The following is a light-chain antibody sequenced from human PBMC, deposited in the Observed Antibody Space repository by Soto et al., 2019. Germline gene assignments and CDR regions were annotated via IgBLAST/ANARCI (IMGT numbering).Light chain of an antibody. V-gene: IGLV2-14*01. J-gene: IGLJ1*01. Sequence: QSVLTQPASVSGSPGQSITISCTGTSSNVGGYNFVSWYQQHPGKAPKLLIYEVTNRPSGVSDRFSGSKSGNTASLTISGLQAEDEADYSCSSYTTSTTIYVFGTGPRSPS. CDR1: SSNVGGYNF. CDR3: SSYTTSTTIYV. CDR2: EVT.